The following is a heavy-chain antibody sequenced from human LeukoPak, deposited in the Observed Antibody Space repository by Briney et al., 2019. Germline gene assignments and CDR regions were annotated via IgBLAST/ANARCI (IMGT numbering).Heavy chain of an antibody. V-gene: IGHV3-23*01. J-gene: IGHJ3*02. D-gene: IGHD3-10*01. Sequence: GGSLRLSCAASGFTFSSYWMSWVRQAPGKGLEWVSAISGSGGSTYYADSVKGRFTISRDNSKNTLYLQMNSLRAEDTAVYYCAKVMVRGVIITTHDAFDIWGQGTMVTVSS. CDR1: GFTFSSYW. CDR2: ISGSGGST. CDR3: AKVMVRGVIITTHDAFDI.